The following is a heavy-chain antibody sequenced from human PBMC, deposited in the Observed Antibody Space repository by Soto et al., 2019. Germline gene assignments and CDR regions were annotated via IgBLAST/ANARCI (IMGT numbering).Heavy chain of an antibody. J-gene: IGHJ6*02. Sequence: QVQVVESGGGVVQPGRSLRLSCAASGFSFSSYAMHWVRQAPGKGLEWVAVISYDGSNKYYEDSVKGRFTISRDSSKNTLYLQMNSLRGEDTGVYYCARAPPRGIAAPGTWGSGMDVWGQGTTVTVSS. D-gene: IGHD6-13*01. CDR3: ARAPPRGIAAPGTWGSGMDV. V-gene: IGHV3-30-3*01. CDR2: ISYDGSNK. CDR1: GFSFSSYA.